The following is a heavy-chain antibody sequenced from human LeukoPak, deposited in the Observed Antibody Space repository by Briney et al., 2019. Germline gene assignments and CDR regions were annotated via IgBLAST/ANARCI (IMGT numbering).Heavy chain of an antibody. Sequence: SQTLSLTCTVSGGSISSGDYYWSWIRQPPGKGLEWIGYIYYSGSTNYNPSLKSRVTISVDTSKNQFSLKLNSVTAADTAVYYCARVGRGYSYGPFDSWGQGTLVTVSS. D-gene: IGHD5-18*01. V-gene: IGHV4-61*08. J-gene: IGHJ4*02. CDR1: GGSISSGDYY. CDR2: IYYSGST. CDR3: ARVGRGYSYGPFDS.